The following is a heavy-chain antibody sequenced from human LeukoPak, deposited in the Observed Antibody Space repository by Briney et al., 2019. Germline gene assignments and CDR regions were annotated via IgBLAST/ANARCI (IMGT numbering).Heavy chain of an antibody. V-gene: IGHV1-46*01. CDR2: INPSGGST. Sequence: GASVKVSCKASGCTFTSNYMHWVRQAPGQGLEWMGIINPSGGSTSYAQKFQGRVTMTRDTSTSTVYMELSSLRSEDTAVYYCARDLATDGFDPWGQGTLVTVSS. CDR3: ARDLATDGFDP. CDR1: GCTFTSNY. J-gene: IGHJ5*02.